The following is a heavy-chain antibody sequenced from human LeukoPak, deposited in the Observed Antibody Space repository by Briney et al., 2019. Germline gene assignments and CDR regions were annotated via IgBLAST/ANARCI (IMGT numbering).Heavy chain of an antibody. CDR1: GGSISSGSYY. J-gene: IGHJ4*02. CDR3: ARGLRAVAGTARSYYFDY. V-gene: IGHV4-61*02. Sequence: PSQTLSLTCTVSGGSISSGSYYWSWIRQPAGKGLEWIGRIYTSGSTNYNPSLKSRVTISVDTSKNQFSLKLSSVTAADTAVYYCARGLRAVAGTARSYYFDYWGQGTLVTVSS. CDR2: IYTSGST. D-gene: IGHD6-19*01.